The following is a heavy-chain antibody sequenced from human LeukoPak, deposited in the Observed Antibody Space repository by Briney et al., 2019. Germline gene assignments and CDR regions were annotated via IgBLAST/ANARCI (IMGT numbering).Heavy chain of an antibody. D-gene: IGHD2-15*01. V-gene: IGHV1-18*01. CDR2: ISAYNGNT. J-gene: IGHJ4*02. CDR3: SRSGPGSCSGGSCYSNY. Sequence: GASVKVSCKASGYTFTNFGISWVRQAPGQGLELMGWISAYNGNTNYAQKLQGRITMTTDTSTNTAYMELRSLRSDDTAVYYCSRSGPGSCSGGSCYSNYWGQGTLVTVSS. CDR1: GYTFTNFG.